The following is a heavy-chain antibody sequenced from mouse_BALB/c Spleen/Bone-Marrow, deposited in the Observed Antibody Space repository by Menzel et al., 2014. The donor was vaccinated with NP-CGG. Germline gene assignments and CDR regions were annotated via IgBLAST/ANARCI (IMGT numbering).Heavy chain of an antibody. J-gene: IGHJ2*01. CDR2: ISNLAYSI. D-gene: IGHD1-1*01. CDR1: GFTFSDYG. V-gene: IGHV5-15*02. Sequence: EVKLVESGGGLVQPGGSRKLSCAASGFTFSDYGMAWVRQAPGKGPEWVAFISNLAYSIYYTDTVTGRFTISRENAKNTLYLEMSSLRSEDTAMYYCARALAYGSSFDYWGQAPLSQSPQ. CDR3: ARALAYGSSFDY.